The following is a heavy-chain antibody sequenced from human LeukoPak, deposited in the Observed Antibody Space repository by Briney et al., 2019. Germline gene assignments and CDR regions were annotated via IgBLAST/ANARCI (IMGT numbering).Heavy chain of an antibody. CDR2: INTDGSIT. CDR1: GFTFSDYW. D-gene: IGHD3-10*01. V-gene: IGHV3-74*01. CDR3: ARDRGPRTGFMVREAYDY. Sequence: GGSLRLSCAASGFTFSDYWIHWVRQAPGKGLVRVSRINTDGSITNYANSVKGRFSISRDNAKNTLYLQMSSLRAEDTAVYYCARDRGPRTGFMVREAYDYWGQGTLVTVSS. J-gene: IGHJ4*02.